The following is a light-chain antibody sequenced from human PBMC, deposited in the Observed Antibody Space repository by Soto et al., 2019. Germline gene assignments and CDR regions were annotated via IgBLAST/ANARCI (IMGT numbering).Light chain of an antibody. J-gene: IGKJ1*01. V-gene: IGKV1-6*01. Sequence: AIQLTQSPSSLSASVGDRVTITCRASTGIRTDLSWYQQKPGKVPKVLIYAATSLHSGVPSRFSGSGSGTGFTLTISSLQPEDFATYYCLQDYNYPWTFGQGTKVDIK. CDR1: TGIRTD. CDR2: AAT. CDR3: LQDYNYPWT.